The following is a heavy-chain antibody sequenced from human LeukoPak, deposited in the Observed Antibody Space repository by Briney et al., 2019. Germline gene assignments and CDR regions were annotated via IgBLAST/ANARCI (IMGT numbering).Heavy chain of an antibody. D-gene: IGHD2-15*01. Sequence: PSETLSLTCTVSGGSISSSSYYWGWIRQPPGKGLEWIGSIYYSGSTYYNPSLKSRVTISVDTSKNQFSLKLSSVTAADTAVYYCAREKFVVVANYYYYYGMDVWGQGTTVTVSS. CDR3: AREKFVVVANYYYYYGMDV. CDR1: GGSISSSSYY. CDR2: IYYSGST. J-gene: IGHJ6*02. V-gene: IGHV4-39*07.